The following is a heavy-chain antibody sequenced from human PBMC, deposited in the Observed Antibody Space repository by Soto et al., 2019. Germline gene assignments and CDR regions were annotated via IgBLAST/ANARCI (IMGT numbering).Heavy chain of an antibody. Sequence: PGGSLRLSCAASGSTFSSYAMHWVRQAPGKGLEWVAVISYDGSNKYYADSVKGRFTISRDNSKNTLYLQMNSLRAEDTAVYYCARDLVIAVAGIFYYYYGMDVWGQGTTVTVSS. J-gene: IGHJ6*02. V-gene: IGHV3-30-3*01. D-gene: IGHD6-19*01. CDR2: ISYDGSNK. CDR3: ARDLVIAVAGIFYYYYGMDV. CDR1: GSTFSSYA.